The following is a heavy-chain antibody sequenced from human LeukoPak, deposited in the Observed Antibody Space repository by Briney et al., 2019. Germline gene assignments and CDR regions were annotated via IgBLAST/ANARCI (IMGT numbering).Heavy chain of an antibody. Sequence: SETLSLTCTVSGGSISSYYWSWIRQPPGKGLEWIGYIYYSGSTYYNPSLKSRVTISVDTSKNQFSLKLSSVTAADTAVYYCARRMPYCSSTSCHRYYFDYWGQGTLVTVSS. D-gene: IGHD2-2*01. CDR2: IYYSGST. J-gene: IGHJ4*02. V-gene: IGHV4-59*04. CDR3: ARRMPYCSSTSCHRYYFDY. CDR1: GGSISSYY.